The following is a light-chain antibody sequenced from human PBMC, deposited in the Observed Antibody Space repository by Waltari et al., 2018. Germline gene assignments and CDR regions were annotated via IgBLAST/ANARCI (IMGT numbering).Light chain of an antibody. CDR3: ISYTSSDSWV. CDR1: SSDVAGYNY. Sequence: QSALTQPASVSGSPGQSITISCTGTSSDVAGYNYVSWYQQHPGKAPKLMIYEVTNRPSGVSNRFSGSKSGNTASLTISGLQAEDEADYFCISYTSSDSWVFGGGTKLTVL. J-gene: IGLJ3*02. V-gene: IGLV2-14*01. CDR2: EVT.